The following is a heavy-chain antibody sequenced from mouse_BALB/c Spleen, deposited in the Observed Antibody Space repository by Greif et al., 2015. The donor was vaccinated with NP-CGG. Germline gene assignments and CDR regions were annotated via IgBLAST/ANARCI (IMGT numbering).Heavy chain of an antibody. D-gene: IGHD1-2*01. J-gene: IGHJ3*01. CDR1: GYTFTDYN. CDR2: IYPYNGGT. CDR3: APLLRLPSWFAY. Sequence: EVQLQQSGPELVKPGASVKISCKASGYTFTDYNMHWVKQSHGKSLEWIGYIYPYNGGTGYNQKFKSKATLTVDNSSSTAYMELRSLTSEDSAVYYCAPLLRLPSWFAYWGQGTLVTVSA. V-gene: IGHV1S29*02.